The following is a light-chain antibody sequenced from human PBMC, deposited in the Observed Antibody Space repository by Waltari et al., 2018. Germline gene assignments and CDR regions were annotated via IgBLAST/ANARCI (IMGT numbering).Light chain of an antibody. V-gene: IGLV2-8*01. Sequence: QSALTQPPSASGSPGQSVTISCTGTSSDVGGYNYVSWYQQHPGKAPKPMIYEVSKRPSGVPDRFSGSKSGHTASLTVSGLQAEDEADYYCSSYAGSNIVVFGGGTKLTVL. J-gene: IGLJ2*01. CDR1: SSDVGGYNY. CDR3: SSYAGSNIVV. CDR2: EVS.